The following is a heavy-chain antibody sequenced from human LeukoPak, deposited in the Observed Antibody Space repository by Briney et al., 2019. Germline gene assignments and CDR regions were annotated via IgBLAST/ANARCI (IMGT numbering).Heavy chain of an antibody. D-gene: IGHD2-2*01. V-gene: IGHV4-34*01. CDR3: ARGPYCSSTSCYRGYYYYGMDV. CDR1: GGSFSGYY. Sequence: SETLSLTCAVYGGSFSGYYWSWIRQPPGKGLEWIGEINHSGSTNYNPSLKSRVTISVDTSKNQFSLKLSSVTATDTAVYYCARGPYCSSTSCYRGYYYYGMDVWGQGTTVTVSS. J-gene: IGHJ6*02. CDR2: INHSGST.